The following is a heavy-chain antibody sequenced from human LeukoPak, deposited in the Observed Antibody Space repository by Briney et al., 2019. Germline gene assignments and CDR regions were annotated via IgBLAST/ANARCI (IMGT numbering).Heavy chain of an antibody. V-gene: IGHV4-59*08. CDR1: GGSSSCYY. D-gene: IGHD3-10*01. Sequence: PSETLSLTCICSGGSSSCYYWSWIRQPPGKGLDWMGFIYYSGSTNYNPSLKSRVTMSVDTSKTQFSLKLSSVTAADTAVYYCARDTYYYGFDYWGQGTLVTVSS. J-gene: IGHJ4*02. CDR2: IYYSGST. CDR3: ARDTYYYGFDY.